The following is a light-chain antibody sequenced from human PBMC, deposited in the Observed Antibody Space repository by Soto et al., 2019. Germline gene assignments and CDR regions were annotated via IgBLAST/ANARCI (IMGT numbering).Light chain of an antibody. CDR1: SSDVGGYNY. J-gene: IGLJ3*02. Sequence: QSALTQPASVSGSPGQSITISCTGTSSDVGGYNYVSWYQQHPGKAPKLMIYEVSNQPTGVSNRFSGSKSGNTASLTISGLQDEDEADYYCSSYTSTSTRVFGGATKLTVL. V-gene: IGLV2-14*01. CDR2: EVS. CDR3: SSYTSTSTRV.